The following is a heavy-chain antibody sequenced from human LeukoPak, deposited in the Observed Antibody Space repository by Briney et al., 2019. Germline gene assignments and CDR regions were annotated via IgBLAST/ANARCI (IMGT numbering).Heavy chain of an antibody. D-gene: IGHD5-18*01. V-gene: IGHV3-23*01. CDR1: GFTFSSYA. CDR3: AKGSRLYSSDY. CDR2: ISGSGGST. Sequence: GGSLRLSCAASGFTFSSYAMSWVRQAPGKGLEWVSAISGSGGSTYYADSVKGRFTISRDSSKNTLYLQMNSLRAEDTAVYNCAKGSRLYSSDYWGQGTLVTVSS. J-gene: IGHJ4*02.